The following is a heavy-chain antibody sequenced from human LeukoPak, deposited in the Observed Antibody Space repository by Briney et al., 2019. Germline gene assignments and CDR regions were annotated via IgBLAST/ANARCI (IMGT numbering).Heavy chain of an antibody. Sequence: PSETLSLTCSVSGDSIGSGGFYWSWIRQPPGKGLEWIGYIHSSGNTYYNPSLRSRVFISVVASKNQFSLKVTSVTAADTCVYYCARERSMVRGISWFDPWGQGTLVTVSS. CDR1: GDSIGSGGFY. V-gene: IGHV4-30-4*01. J-gene: IGHJ5*02. CDR3: ARERSMVRGISWFDP. D-gene: IGHD3-10*01. CDR2: IHSSGNT.